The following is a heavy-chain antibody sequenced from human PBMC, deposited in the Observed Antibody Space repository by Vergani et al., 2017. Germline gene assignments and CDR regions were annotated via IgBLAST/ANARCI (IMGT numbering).Heavy chain of an antibody. J-gene: IGHJ4*02. D-gene: IGHD2-21*01. CDR1: GDSMNTYY. Sequence: QVQMQESGPGLVKTSETLSLTCSVSGDSMNTYYWTWIRQPPGKGLEWIFYIYDSGDTKYNPSLKSRVTMSLDTSKNHFSLNLYSVTAADTAVYYCARGALWWLRQIDSWGQGTLVTVSS. V-gene: IGHV4-59*01. CDR2: IYDSGDT. CDR3: ARGALWWLRQIDS.